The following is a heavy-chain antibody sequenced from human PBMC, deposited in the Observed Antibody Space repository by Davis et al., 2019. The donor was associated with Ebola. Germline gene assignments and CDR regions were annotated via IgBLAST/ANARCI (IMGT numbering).Heavy chain of an antibody. Sequence: PGGSLRLSCAASGFTFSDYYMSWIRQAPGKGLEWVSYITSSGSTIYYAASVKGRFTISRDNAKNSLYLQMNSLRAEDTAVYYCARDLLTGTTWDYWGQGTLVTVSS. V-gene: IGHV3-11*01. CDR2: ITSSGSTI. CDR1: GFTFSDYY. D-gene: IGHD1-20*01. CDR3: ARDLLTGTTWDY. J-gene: IGHJ4*02.